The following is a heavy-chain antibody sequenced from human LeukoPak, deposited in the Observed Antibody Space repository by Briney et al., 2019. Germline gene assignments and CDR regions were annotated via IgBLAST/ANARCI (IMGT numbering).Heavy chain of an antibody. CDR1: GYTFTGYY. CDR3: ARSGRGTYYYFDY. J-gene: IGHJ4*02. V-gene: IGHV1-2*02. CDR2: INPNGGDT. Sequence: ASVKVSCKASGYTFTGYYMHWVRQAPGQGLQWMGWINPNGGDTNYAQKLQGRVTMTTDTSTGTAYMELRSLRSDDTAVYYCARSGRGTYYYFDYWGQGTLVTASS. D-gene: IGHD1-26*01.